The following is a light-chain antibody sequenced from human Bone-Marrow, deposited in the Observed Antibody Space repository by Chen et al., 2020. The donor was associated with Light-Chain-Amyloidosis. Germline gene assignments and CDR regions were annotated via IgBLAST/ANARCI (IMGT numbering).Light chain of an antibody. J-gene: IGLJ2*01. Sequence: QSVLTQPPSVSAAPGQRVTISCSGRTSNIGNKDVTCYQQVPGAAPKLLIFDNYKRPSGIPDRCSGSKAGTCTTLDIVEVQAGAEALYHCATWDSSLSAVVFGGGTQLTVL. V-gene: IGLV1-51*01. CDR3: ATWDSSLSAVV. CDR2: DNY. CDR1: TSNIGNKD.